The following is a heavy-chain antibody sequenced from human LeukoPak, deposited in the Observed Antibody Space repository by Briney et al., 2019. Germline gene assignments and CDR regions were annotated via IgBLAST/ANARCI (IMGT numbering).Heavy chain of an antibody. CDR1: GYTFTTYY. D-gene: IGHD4-11*01. Sequence: GASMKLSCKASGYTFTTYYMHWVRQAPGQGLEWMGWISAYNGYTNYAQKFQFRVTMTTDTSTSTAYMELRSLTSDDTAVYYCARDKAVTTELTQYFHHWGQGTLVTVSS. CDR3: ARDKAVTTELTQYFHH. CDR2: ISAYNGYT. J-gene: IGHJ1*01. V-gene: IGHV1-18*04.